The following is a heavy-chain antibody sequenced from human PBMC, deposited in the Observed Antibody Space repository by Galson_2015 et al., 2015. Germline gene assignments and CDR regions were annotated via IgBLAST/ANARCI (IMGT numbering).Heavy chain of an antibody. CDR1: GYTFSSYS. J-gene: IGHJ4*01. V-gene: IGHV1-46*01. CDR2: INPSDGRT. Sequence: SVKVSCKASGYTFSSYSMHWVRQAPGQGLEWMGGINPSDGRTTYAQKLQGRVTITRDTSTSTVYMELSRLRSEDTAVYYCARDSSGDQGYFWGHGTVVTVSS. D-gene: IGHD6-19*01. CDR3: ARDSSGDQGYF.